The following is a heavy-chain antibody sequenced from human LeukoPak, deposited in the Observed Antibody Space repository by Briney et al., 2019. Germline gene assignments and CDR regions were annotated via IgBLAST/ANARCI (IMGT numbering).Heavy chain of an antibody. J-gene: IGHJ6*04. Sequence: GGSLRLSCAASGFTFSSYWMHWVCQAPGKGLVWVSRINSDGSSTSYADSVKGRFTISRDNAKNKLYLQMNSLTAEDTAVYYCAELGITMIGGVWGKGTTVTISS. D-gene: IGHD3-10*02. CDR2: INSDGSST. CDR3: AELGITMIGGV. CDR1: GFTFSSYW. V-gene: IGHV3-74*01.